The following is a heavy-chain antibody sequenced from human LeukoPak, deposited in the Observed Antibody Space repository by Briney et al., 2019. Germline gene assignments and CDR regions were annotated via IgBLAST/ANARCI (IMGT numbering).Heavy chain of an antibody. Sequence: GGSLRLSCAASEFTFSSYSMNWVRQAPGKGLEWISYITSSSSNKQYADSVKGRFTISRDNAKNSLYLQMNSLRAEDTAVYYCARAMAGSRSPWGQGTLVTVSS. CDR1: EFTFSSYS. D-gene: IGHD1-14*01. J-gene: IGHJ5*02. CDR2: ITSSSSNK. V-gene: IGHV3-48*01. CDR3: ARAMAGSRSP.